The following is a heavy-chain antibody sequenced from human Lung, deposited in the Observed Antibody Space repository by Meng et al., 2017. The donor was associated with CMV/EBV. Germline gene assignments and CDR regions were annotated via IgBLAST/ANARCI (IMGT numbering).Heavy chain of an antibody. CDR2: IYYTGST. Sequence: QVPLRELGTGLVQHSQTLSLTCTVPGGSLGSGGYYWSWIRQHRGKGLEWIGYIYYTGSTSYNPSLKSRVTISVDTSKNQFSLKLIPATAADTAVYYCAREAGRDGYATPKFDYWGQGTLVTVSS. J-gene: IGHJ4*02. D-gene: IGHD5-24*01. CDR1: GGSLGSGGYY. CDR3: AREAGRDGYATPKFDY. V-gene: IGHV4-31*03.